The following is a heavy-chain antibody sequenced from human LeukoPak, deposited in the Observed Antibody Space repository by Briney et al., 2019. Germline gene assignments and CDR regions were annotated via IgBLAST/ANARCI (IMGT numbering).Heavy chain of an antibody. CDR1: GYTFTGYY. V-gene: IGHV1-2*06. J-gene: IGHJ4*02. CDR2: INPNSGGT. CDR3: ARWDGSGSYYNFDY. D-gene: IGHD3-10*01. Sequence: ASVKVSCKASGYTFTGYYMHWVRQAPGQGLEWMGRINPNSGGTNYAQKFQGRVTMTRDTSISTAYMELSRLRSDDTAVYYCARWDGSGSYYNFDYWGQGTLVTVSS.